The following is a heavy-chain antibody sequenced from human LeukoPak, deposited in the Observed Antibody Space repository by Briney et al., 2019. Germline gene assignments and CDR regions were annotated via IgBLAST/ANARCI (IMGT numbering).Heavy chain of an antibody. CDR2: IYYSGST. V-gene: IGHV4-59*01. J-gene: IGHJ4*02. Sequence: PSETLSLTCTVSGGSISSYYWSWIRQPPGKGLEWIGYIYYSGSTNYNPSLKSRVTISVDTSKNQFSLKLSSVTAADTAVYYCAREGDYDYVWGSYRYFDYWGQGTLVTVSS. D-gene: IGHD3-16*02. CDR1: GGSISSYY. CDR3: AREGDYDYVWGSYRYFDY.